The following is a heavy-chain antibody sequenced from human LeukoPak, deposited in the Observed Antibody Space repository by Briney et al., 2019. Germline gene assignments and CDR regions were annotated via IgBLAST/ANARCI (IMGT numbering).Heavy chain of an antibody. CDR2: INPNSGGT. Sequence: ASVKVSCKASGYTFTGYYMHWVRQAPGQGLEWMGWINPNSGGTNYAQKFQGRVTITRNTSISTAYMELSSLRSEDTAVYYCARGSYVWGSYRHYYFDYWGQGTLVTVSS. D-gene: IGHD3-16*02. J-gene: IGHJ4*02. CDR1: GYTFTGYY. V-gene: IGHV1-2*02. CDR3: ARGSYVWGSYRHYYFDY.